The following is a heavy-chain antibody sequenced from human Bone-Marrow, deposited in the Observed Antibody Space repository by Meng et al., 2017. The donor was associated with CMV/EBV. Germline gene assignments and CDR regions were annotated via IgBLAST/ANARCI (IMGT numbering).Heavy chain of an antibody. Sequence: CTVHGGSISSSSYYWGWIRQPPGKGLEWIGSIYYSGSTYYNPSLKSRVTISVDTSKNQFSLKLSSVTAADTAVYYCARAVIQVLFDPWGQGTLVTVSS. CDR2: IYYSGST. CDR3: ARAVIQVLFDP. CDR1: GGSISSSSYY. V-gene: IGHV4-39*01. J-gene: IGHJ5*02. D-gene: IGHD2/OR15-2a*01.